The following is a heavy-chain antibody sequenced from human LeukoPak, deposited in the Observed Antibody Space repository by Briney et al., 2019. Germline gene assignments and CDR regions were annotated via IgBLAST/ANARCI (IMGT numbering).Heavy chain of an antibody. D-gene: IGHD1-26*01. V-gene: IGHV1-2*06. CDR1: GYTFTSYG. CDR3: ARYSGSYYIDY. J-gene: IGHJ4*02. CDR2: INPNSGGT. Sequence: ASVKVSCKASGYTFTSYGISWVRQAPGQGLEWMGRINPNSGGTNYAQKFQGRVTMTRDTSISTAYMELSRLRSDDTAVYYCARYSGSYYIDYWGQGTLVTVSS.